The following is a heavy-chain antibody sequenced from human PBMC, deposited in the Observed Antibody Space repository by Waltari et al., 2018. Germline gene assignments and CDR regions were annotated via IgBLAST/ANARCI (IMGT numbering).Heavy chain of an antibody. CDR3: ARESRYGAQQCDYYYGSGSRRGWFDP. Sequence: QVQLQESGPGLVKHSETLSLTCTVSGGSISSHYWSWIRQPPGKGLEWIGYIYYSGVTNYNPSLKSRVTISVDTSTNQFSLKLSSVTAADTAVYYCARESRYGAQQCDYYYGSGSRRGWFDPWGQGTLVTVSS. CDR2: IYYSGVT. J-gene: IGHJ5*02. CDR1: GGSISSHY. V-gene: IGHV4-59*11. D-gene: IGHD3-10*01.